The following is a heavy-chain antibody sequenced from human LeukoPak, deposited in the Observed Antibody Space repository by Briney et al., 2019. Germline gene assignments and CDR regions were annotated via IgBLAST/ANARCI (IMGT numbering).Heavy chain of an antibody. Sequence: PSETLSLTCTVSGGSISSYYWSWIRQPPGKGVEWIGYIYYSGSTNYNPSLKSRVTISVDTSKNQFSLKLSSVTAADTAIYYCARSYIAASGRDAFDIWGQGTMVTVSS. CDR2: IYYSGST. J-gene: IGHJ3*02. V-gene: IGHV4-59*01. D-gene: IGHD6-13*01. CDR1: GGSISSYY. CDR3: ARSYIAASGRDAFDI.